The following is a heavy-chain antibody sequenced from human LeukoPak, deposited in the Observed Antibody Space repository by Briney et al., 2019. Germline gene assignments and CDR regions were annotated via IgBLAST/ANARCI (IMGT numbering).Heavy chain of an antibody. V-gene: IGHV3-23*01. D-gene: IGHD1-14*01. CDR3: AKDLSRHNPAPLSCDY. CDR1: GFIFSTYG. Sequence: HPGGSLRLSCAASGFIFSTYGMHWVRQAPGKGLEWVSLISGSGGDTYYTDSVKGRFTISRDNSKNTLYLQMNSLRAEDTAIYYCAKDLSRHNPAPLSCDYWGQGTLVTVSS. CDR2: ISGSGGDT. J-gene: IGHJ4*02.